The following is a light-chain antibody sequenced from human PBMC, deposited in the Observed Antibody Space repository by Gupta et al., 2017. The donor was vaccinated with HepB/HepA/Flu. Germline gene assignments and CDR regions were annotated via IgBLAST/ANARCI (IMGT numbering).Light chain of an antibody. V-gene: IGKV1-9*01. CDR2: GAS. Sequence: DIHLAQSPSFLSASVGDTVTITCRVSQGINDYLGWFQQKPGKGPKLLIYGASRLSNGVPTRFSGRGSGTEFTLTISSRQPEDFATYYCRQLNNSPPWTFGQGTKVEIK. CDR3: RQLNNSPPWT. J-gene: IGKJ1*01. CDR1: QGINDY.